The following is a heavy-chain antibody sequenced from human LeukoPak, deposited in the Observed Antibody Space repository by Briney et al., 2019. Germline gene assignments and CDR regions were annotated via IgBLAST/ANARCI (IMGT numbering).Heavy chain of an antibody. Sequence: GGSLRLSCAASGFTFSNHWMHWVRQTPGKGLVWVARIKGDGSSISHADSVKGRFTISRDNAKNTLDLQMNNLRVEDTAVYYCVRDGVGAPPFDYWGEGVLVTVSS. D-gene: IGHD1-26*01. CDR3: VRDGVGAPPFDY. CDR1: GFTFSNHW. J-gene: IGHJ4*02. V-gene: IGHV3-74*01. CDR2: IKGDGSSI.